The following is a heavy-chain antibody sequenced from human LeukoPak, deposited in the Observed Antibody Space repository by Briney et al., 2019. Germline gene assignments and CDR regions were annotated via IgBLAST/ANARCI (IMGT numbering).Heavy chain of an antibody. CDR2: IYYSGST. J-gene: IGHJ4*02. CDR1: GGSISSYY. CDR3: ARVSVVRGYFQY. Sequence: SETLSLTCTVSGGSISSYYWSWLRQPPGKGLEWIGYIYYSGSTNYNPSLKSRVTISVDTSKNQFSLKLSSVTAADTAMYYCARVSVVRGYFQYWGQGTLVTVSS. V-gene: IGHV4-59*01. D-gene: IGHD3-10*01.